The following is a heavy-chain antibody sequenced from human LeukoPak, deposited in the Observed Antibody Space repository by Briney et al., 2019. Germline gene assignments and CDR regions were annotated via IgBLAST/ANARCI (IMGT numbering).Heavy chain of an antibody. D-gene: IGHD6-19*01. Sequence: GGSPRLSCAASGFTFSSYTMSWVRQAPGKGLEWVSGISWNSGSIGYADSVKGRFTISRDNAKNSLYLQMNSLRAEDTALYYCAKDSTYSSGWYEDYYFDYWGQGTLVTVSS. J-gene: IGHJ4*02. CDR3: AKDSTYSSGWYEDYYFDY. CDR1: GFTFSSYT. CDR2: ISWNSGSI. V-gene: IGHV3-9*01.